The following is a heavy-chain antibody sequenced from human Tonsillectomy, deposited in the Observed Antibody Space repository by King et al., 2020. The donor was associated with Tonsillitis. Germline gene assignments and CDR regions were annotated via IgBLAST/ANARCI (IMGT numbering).Heavy chain of an antibody. D-gene: IGHD3-22*01. CDR1: GFTFSNAW. V-gene: IGHV3-15*01. J-gene: IGHJ1*01. CDR2: IKSKTDGGTT. CDR3: TTDLTYDFDTIVYYKNPRVKYFQH. Sequence: VQLVESGGGLVKPGGSLRLSCAASGFTFSNAWMSWVRQAPGKGLEWVGRIKSKTDGGTTDYAAPVKGRFTISRDDSKKTLYLQMNRLKTEDTAVYYCTTDLTYDFDTIVYYKNPRVKYFQHWGQGTLVTVSS.